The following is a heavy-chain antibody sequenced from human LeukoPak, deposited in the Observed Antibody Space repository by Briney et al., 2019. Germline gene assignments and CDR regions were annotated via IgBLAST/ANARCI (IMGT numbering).Heavy chain of an antibody. CDR2: INPNSGGT. CDR3: ARFTGAWLVTFDS. V-gene: IGHV1-2*02. J-gene: IGHJ4*02. CDR1: GYSFTGYY. D-gene: IGHD6-19*01. Sequence: SVKVSCKASGYSFTGYYMHWVRQAPGQGLEWMGWINPNSGGTDYAQKFPGRVTLTRDTSSRTAYMDLRRLRSDDPAVYYCARFTGAWLVTFDSWGQGTLVTVSS.